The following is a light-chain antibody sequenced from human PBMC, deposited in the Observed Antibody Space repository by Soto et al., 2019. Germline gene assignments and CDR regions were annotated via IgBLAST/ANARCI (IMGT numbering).Light chain of an antibody. CDR3: LQYSSHSWT. CDR2: DAS. J-gene: IGKJ1*01. CDR1: RSISDW. Sequence: DIPMTQSPSSLSPSVGDRVTITCRASRSISDWLAWYQQKPGKAPELLIFDASNLKSGGASRFSGSGSGTEFTLPISRLQPDDVATYYCLQYSSHSWTFGQGTKVEIK. V-gene: IGKV1-5*01.